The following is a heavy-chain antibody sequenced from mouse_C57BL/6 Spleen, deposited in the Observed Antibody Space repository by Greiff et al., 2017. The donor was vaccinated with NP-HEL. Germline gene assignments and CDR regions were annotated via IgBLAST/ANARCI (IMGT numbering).Heavy chain of an antibody. CDR3: ARGDYDGSRCFDY. V-gene: IGHV1-64*01. D-gene: IGHD1-1*01. Sequence: QVQLQQPGAELVKPGASVKLSCKASGYTFTSYWMHWVKQRPGQGLEWIGMIHPNSGSTNYNEKFKSKATLTVDKSSSTAYMQLSSLTSEDSAVYYCARGDYDGSRCFDYWGQGTTLTVSS. J-gene: IGHJ2*01. CDR1: GYTFTSYW. CDR2: IHPNSGST.